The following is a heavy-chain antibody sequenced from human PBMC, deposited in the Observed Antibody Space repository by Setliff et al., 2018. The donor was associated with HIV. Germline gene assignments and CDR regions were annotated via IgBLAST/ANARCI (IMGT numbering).Heavy chain of an antibody. D-gene: IGHD3-16*01. CDR2: FYPGTGGT. V-gene: IGHV1-3*01. CDR1: GYTFISYA. J-gene: IGHJ4*02. CDR3: ARAAPGGGNDYFGY. Sequence: RASVKVSCKASGYTFISYAIHWVRQAPGQRPEYMGWFYPGTGGTGYSPRFQGRLTFSRDTSATTAHVEVNSLTSEDTAVYYCARAAPGGGNDYFGYWGQGALVTVSS.